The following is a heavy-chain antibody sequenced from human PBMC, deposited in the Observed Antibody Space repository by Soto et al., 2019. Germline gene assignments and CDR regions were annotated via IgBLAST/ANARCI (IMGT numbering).Heavy chain of an antibody. CDR2: TYYRSRWNN. Sequence: SPTLSLPCAISGESVSSNSAAWNWVRQSPSRGREWLGRTYYRSRWNNDYAVSEKSRITVDADTSKNQFSLQLKSVTPEDTAVYYCARTEGYFDYRSQGTPVTVSS. CDR3: ARTEGYFDY. V-gene: IGHV6-1*01. CDR1: GESVSSNSAA. J-gene: IGHJ4*03.